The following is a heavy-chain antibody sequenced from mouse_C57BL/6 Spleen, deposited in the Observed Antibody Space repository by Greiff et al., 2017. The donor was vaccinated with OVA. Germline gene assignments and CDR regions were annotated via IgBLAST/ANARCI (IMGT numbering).Heavy chain of an antibody. J-gene: IGHJ2*01. CDR2: INYDGSST. D-gene: IGHD2-1*01. Sequence: DVKLVESEGGLVQPGSSMKLSCTASGFTFSDYYMAWVRQVPEKGLEWVANINYDGSSTYYLDSLKSRFIISRDNAKNILYLQMSSLKSEDTATYDCAREGDGNYYFDYWGQGTTLTVSS. V-gene: IGHV5-16*01. CDR3: AREGDGNYYFDY. CDR1: GFTFSDYY.